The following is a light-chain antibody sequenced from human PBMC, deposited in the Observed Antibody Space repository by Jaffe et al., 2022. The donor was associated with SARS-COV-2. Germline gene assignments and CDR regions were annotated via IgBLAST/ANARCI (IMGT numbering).Light chain of an antibody. J-gene: IGKJ1*01. V-gene: IGKV1-39*01. CDR1: QSISKT. Sequence: DIQMTQSPSSLSASVGDRVTITCRASQSISKTLHWYQQKPGEAPKLLIYAASSFQSGVPSRFSGSGSGTDFTLTITDLQPEDFGTYYCQQTYSSPRTFGQGTKVEIK. CDR3: QQTYSSPRT. CDR2: AAS.